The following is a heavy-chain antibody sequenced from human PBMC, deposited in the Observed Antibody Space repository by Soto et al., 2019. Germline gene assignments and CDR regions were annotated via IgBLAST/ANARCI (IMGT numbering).Heavy chain of an antibody. J-gene: IGHJ6*03. CDR1: GGSINNYY. Sequence: PSETLSLTCTVSGGSINNYYWSWIRQPPGKGLEWIGYIYYRGSTNYNPSLKSRVTISVDTSKNQFSLKLSSVTAADTAVYYCARARTWIQLWLPYYYYMDVWGKGITVTVSS. CDR3: ARARTWIQLWLPYYYYMDV. V-gene: IGHV4-59*08. CDR2: IYYRGST. D-gene: IGHD5-18*01.